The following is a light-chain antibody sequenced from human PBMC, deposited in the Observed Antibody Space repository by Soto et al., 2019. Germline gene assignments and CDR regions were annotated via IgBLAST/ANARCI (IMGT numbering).Light chain of an antibody. CDR3: TSYTGSGIV. J-gene: IGLJ1*01. CDR1: SSDVGGYNY. V-gene: IGLV2-14*01. Sequence: QSVLTQPASVSGSPGQSITISCTGTSSDVGGYNYVSWYQHHPGKAPKIMIYEVSNRPSGVSYRFSGSKSGNTASLTISGLQAEDEADYYCTSYTGSGIVFGTGTKVTGL. CDR2: EVS.